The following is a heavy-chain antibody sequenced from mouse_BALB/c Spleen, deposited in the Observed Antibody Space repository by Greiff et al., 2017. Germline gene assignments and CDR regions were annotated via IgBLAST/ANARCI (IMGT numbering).Heavy chain of an antibody. CDR3: ARSDYDDGYYAMDY. D-gene: IGHD2-4*01. CDR1: GFAFSSYD. V-gene: IGHV5-12-1*01. CDR2: ISSGSSTI. J-gene: IGHJ4*01. Sequence: DVKLVESGGGLVKPGGSLKLSCAASGFAFSSYDMSWVRQTPEKRLEWVAYISSGSSTIYYADTVKGRFTISRDNPKNTLFLQMTSLRSEDTAMYYCARSDYDDGYYAMDYWGQGTSVTVSS.